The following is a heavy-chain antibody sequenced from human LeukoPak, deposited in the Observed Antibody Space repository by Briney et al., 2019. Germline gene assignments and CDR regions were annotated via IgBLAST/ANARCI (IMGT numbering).Heavy chain of an antibody. CDR2: IYYSGST. CDR1: GGSISSYY. V-gene: IGHV4-59*01. D-gene: IGHD6-19*01. Sequence: SETLSLTCTVSGGSISSYYWSWIRQPPGKGLEWIGYIYYSGSTNYNPSLKSRVTISVDTSKNQFSLKLSSVTAADTAVYYCARGPGYSSGWFDYWGQGTLVTVSS. CDR3: ARGPGYSSGWFDY. J-gene: IGHJ4*02.